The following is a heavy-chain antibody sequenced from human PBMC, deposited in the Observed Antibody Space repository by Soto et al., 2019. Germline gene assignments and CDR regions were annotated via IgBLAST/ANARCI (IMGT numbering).Heavy chain of an antibody. D-gene: IGHD3-3*01. V-gene: IGHV4-39*01. Sequence: QLQLQESGPGLVKPSETLSLTCTVSGGSISSSSYYWGWIRQPPGKGLEWIGTIYSSGRTYYNPSLKSRVTISVDTSTNQFSLKLTSVTAADTAVYYCARLLAIFGVVIRMDVWGQGTTVTVSS. CDR2: IYSSGRT. CDR1: GGSISSSSYY. J-gene: IGHJ6*02. CDR3: ARLLAIFGVVIRMDV.